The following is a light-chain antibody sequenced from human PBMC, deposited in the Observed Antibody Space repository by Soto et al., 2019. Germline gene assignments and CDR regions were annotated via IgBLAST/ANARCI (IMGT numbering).Light chain of an antibody. J-gene: IGKJ1*01. Sequence: DTQMTQSPSTLSASVGDRVTITCRASQSVSMWLAWYQQKPGKTPRLLIYAASNLESGVPSRFSGSGSGTKFTLTINGLQPEDAATYYCQQYNTYLTWTFGQGTKVDIK. V-gene: IGKV1-5*01. CDR3: QQYNTYLTWT. CDR2: AAS. CDR1: QSVSMW.